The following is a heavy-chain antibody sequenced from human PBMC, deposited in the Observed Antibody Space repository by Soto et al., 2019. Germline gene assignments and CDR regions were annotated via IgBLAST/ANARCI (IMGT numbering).Heavy chain of an antibody. CDR3: ARHTDCGSGSSCLGSENVDTDAFDS. CDR2: IYYSGNT. V-gene: IGHV4-39*01. CDR1: GGSISSDIHY. D-gene: IGHD3-10*01. J-gene: IGHJ3*02. Sequence: SETLSLTCTVSGGSISSDIHYWGWIRQPPGKGLEWIGAIYYSGNTHYNPSLRSRVTISMDTSKNQFSLRLTSVTAADTAVYYCARHTDCGSGSSCLGSENVDTDAFDSWGQGTMVTVSS.